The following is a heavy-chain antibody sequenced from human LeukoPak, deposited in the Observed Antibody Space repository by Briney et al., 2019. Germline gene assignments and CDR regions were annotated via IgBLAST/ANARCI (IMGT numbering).Heavy chain of an antibody. CDR1: GWSFSGYY. V-gene: IGHV4-34*01. CDR2: INHSGST. Sequence: SETLSLTCAVYGWSFSGYYWSWIRQPPGKGLEWVGEINHSGSTNYNPSLKSRVTISVDTSKNQFSLKLSSVTAADTAVYYCATGNYNRPFDYWGQGTLVTVSS. J-gene: IGHJ4*02. CDR3: ATGNYNRPFDY. D-gene: IGHD1-7*01.